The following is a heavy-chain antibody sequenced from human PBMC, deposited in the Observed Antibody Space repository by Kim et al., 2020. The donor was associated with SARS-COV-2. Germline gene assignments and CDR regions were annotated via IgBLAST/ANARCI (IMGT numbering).Heavy chain of an antibody. CDR2: IKSKTDGGTT. CDR1: GFTFSNAW. D-gene: IGHD6-13*01. V-gene: IGHV3-15*01. Sequence: GGSLRLSCAASGFTFSNAWMSWVRQAPGKGLEWVGRIKSKTDGGTTDYAAPVKGRFTISRDDSKNTLYLQMNSLKTEDTAVYYCTTFSRYSSSWVQDYWGQGTLVTVSS. CDR3: TTFSRYSSSWVQDY. J-gene: IGHJ4*02.